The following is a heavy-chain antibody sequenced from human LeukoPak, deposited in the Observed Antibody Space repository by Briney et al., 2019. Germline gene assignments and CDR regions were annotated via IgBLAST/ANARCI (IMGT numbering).Heavy chain of an antibody. CDR3: ARVPETGYGIRNAFDI. Sequence: SETLSLTCTVSGGSISSSSYYWGWIRQPPGKGLEWIGSIYYSGSTYYNPSLKSRVTISVDTSKNQFSLKLSSVTAADTAVYYCARVPETGYGIRNAFDIWGQGTMVTVSS. J-gene: IGHJ3*02. CDR1: GGSISSSSYY. D-gene: IGHD2-15*01. V-gene: IGHV4-39*07. CDR2: IYYSGST.